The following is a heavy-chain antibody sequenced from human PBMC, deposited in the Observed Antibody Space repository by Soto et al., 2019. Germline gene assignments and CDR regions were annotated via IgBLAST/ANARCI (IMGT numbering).Heavy chain of an antibody. CDR2: ISGSGGST. CDR1: GFTFSSYS. CDR3: AKPTLGYGDYIGWFDP. D-gene: IGHD4-17*01. V-gene: IGHV3-23*01. Sequence: GSLRLSCAASGFTFSSYSMSWVRQAPGKGLEWVSAISGSGGSTYYADSVKGRFTISRDNSKNTLYLQMNSLRAEDTAVYYCAKPTLGYGDYIGWFDPWGQGTLVTVSS. J-gene: IGHJ5*02.